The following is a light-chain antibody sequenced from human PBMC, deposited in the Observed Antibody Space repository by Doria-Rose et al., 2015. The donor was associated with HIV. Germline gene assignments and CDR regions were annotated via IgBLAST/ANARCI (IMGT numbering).Light chain of an antibody. J-gene: IGKJ5*01. CDR2: DAS. CDR3: QQYGTSRGT. Sequence: EIVMTQSPGTLSLSPGERATLSRRASQRVTSSYLAWYQQKPGQAPRLLIYDASTRATGIPDRFSGSGSGTDFTLTISRLEPEDVAVYYCQQYGTSRGTFGQGTRLEIK. CDR1: QRVTSSY. V-gene: IGKV3-20*01.